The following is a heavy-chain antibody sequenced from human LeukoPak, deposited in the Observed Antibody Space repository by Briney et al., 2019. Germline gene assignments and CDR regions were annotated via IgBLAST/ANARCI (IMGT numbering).Heavy chain of an antibody. J-gene: IGHJ4*02. CDR1: GGTFSSYA. CDR3: AREGRELPIDY. Sequence: SVKVSCKASGGTFSSYAISRVRQAPGQGLEWMGRIIPILGIANYAQKFQGRVTITADKSTSTAYMELSSLRSEDTAVYYCAREGRELPIDYWGQGTLVTVSS. D-gene: IGHD1-7*01. CDR2: IIPILGIA. V-gene: IGHV1-69*04.